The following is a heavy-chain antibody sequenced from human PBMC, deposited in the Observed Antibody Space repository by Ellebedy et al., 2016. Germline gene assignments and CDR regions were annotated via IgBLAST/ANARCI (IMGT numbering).Heavy chain of an antibody. V-gene: IGHV1-2*02. D-gene: IGHD2-2*02. J-gene: IGHJ5*02. Sequence: ASVKVSXKASRYTFTAYYMHWVRQAPGQGLEWMGWINPYSGGTNYAQKFQGRVTMTRDTSISTAYMELSSLRSDDTAVYYCARDGWYCTSTSCSTTGWFDPWGQGTLVTVSS. CDR3: ARDGWYCTSTSCSTTGWFDP. CDR2: INPYSGGT. CDR1: RYTFTAYY.